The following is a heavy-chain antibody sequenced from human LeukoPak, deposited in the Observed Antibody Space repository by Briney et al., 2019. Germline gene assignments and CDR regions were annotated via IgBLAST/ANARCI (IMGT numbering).Heavy chain of an antibody. CDR3: AKTVQYYGSGTSYYFDY. V-gene: IGHV4-39*01. Sequence: PSETLSLTCTVSGGSISSSSYYWGWIRQPPGKGLEWIGSIYYSGSTYYNPSLKSRVTISVDTSKNQFSLKLSSVTAADTAVYYYAKTVQYYGSGTSYYFDYWGQGTLVTVSS. D-gene: IGHD3-10*01. CDR1: GGSISSSSYY. J-gene: IGHJ4*02. CDR2: IYYSGST.